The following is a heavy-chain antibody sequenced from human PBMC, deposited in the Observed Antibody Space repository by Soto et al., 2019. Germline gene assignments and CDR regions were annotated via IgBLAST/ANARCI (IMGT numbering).Heavy chain of an antibody. V-gene: IGHV3-21*01. CDR1: GFTFSSYS. J-gene: IGHJ5*02. CDR2: ISSSSSYI. CDR3: ARDTLSSTSLNWFDP. D-gene: IGHD2-2*01. Sequence: GGSLRLSCAASGFTFSSYSMNWVRQAPGKGLEWVSSISSSSSYIYYADSVKGRFTISRDNAKNSLYLQMNSLRAEDTAVYYCARDTLSSTSLNWFDPWGQGNLVTVSS.